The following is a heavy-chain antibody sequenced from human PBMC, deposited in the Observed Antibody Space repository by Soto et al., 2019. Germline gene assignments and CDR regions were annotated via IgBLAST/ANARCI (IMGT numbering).Heavy chain of an antibody. J-gene: IGHJ4*02. Sequence: SETLSLTCTVSGGSVSSAGYYWSWIRQHPGGGLEWIGYIYYSGSTDYNPSLKSRVTISVDMSKNQFSLKLRSVTAADTAVYYCARDMYGYCSGDSCYYGIDYWGQGPLVTVSS. CDR2: IYYSGST. CDR3: ARDMYGYCSGDSCYYGIDY. CDR1: GGSVSSAGYY. V-gene: IGHV4-31*03. D-gene: IGHD2-15*01.